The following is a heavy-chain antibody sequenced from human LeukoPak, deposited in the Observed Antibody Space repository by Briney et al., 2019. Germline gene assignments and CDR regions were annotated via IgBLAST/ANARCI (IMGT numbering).Heavy chain of an antibody. V-gene: IGHV4-31*03. CDR1: GASISSGDYY. Sequence: SETLSLTCTVSGASISSGDYYWSCIRQHPGKGLEWIACIFYSGSTSYNPSLKSRLTVSVDTSKNQVSLKLSSVTAADTAVNYCARHGLSAWEGVLDGYFDLWGRGTLVTVSS. CDR2: IFYSGST. CDR3: ARHGLSAWEGVLDGYFDL. D-gene: IGHD1-26*01. J-gene: IGHJ2*01.